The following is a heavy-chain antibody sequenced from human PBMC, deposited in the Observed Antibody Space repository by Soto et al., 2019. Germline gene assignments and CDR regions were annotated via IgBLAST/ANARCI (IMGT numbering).Heavy chain of an antibody. D-gene: IGHD2-21*01. CDR2: VYHTGST. V-gene: IGHV4-59*01. CDR3: ARGGVVVVSYGLDV. CDR1: GGSINNYF. J-gene: IGHJ6*02. Sequence: PSETLSLTCTVSGGSINNYFWTWIRQPPGKGLEWIGYVYHTGSTNYNPSIKSRVTISIDTSKNQFSLNLKSVTAADTAVYYCARGGVVVVSYGLDVWGQGTTVT.